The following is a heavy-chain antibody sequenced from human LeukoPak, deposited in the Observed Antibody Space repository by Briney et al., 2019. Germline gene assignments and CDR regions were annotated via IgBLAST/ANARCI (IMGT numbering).Heavy chain of an antibody. CDR2: INPNNGAT. V-gene: IGHV1-2*06. D-gene: IGHD1-26*01. CDR1: GYTFTGYY. CDR3: TRESGSYHGNDY. Sequence: ASVKVSCTASGYTFTGYYMHWVRQAPGQGLEWMGRINPNNGATNYAQKLQGRVTITGDTSISTAYMELSSLRSDDTAVYYCTRESGSYHGNDYWGQGTLVTVSS. J-gene: IGHJ4*02.